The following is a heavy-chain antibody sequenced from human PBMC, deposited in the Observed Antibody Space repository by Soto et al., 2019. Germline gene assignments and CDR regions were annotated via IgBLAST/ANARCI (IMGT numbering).Heavy chain of an antibody. CDR1: GFTFSDHY. CDR2: VRNKFNSYST. Sequence: GGSLRLSCATSGFTFSDHYMDWVRQAPGKGLEWVARVRNKFNSYSTEYAASVKGRFSISRDDSENSLYLHVSSLKSEDSAVYFCATSGSFRPFDYWGQGALVTVSS. J-gene: IGHJ4*02. CDR3: ATSGSFRPFDY. V-gene: IGHV3-72*01. D-gene: IGHD1-26*01.